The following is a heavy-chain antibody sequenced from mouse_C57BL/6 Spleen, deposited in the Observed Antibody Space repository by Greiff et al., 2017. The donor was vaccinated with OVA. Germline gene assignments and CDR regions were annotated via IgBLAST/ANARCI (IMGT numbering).Heavy chain of an antibody. Sequence: QVQLQQSGAELVRPGASVTLSCKASGYTFTDYEMHWVKQTPVHGLEWIGAIDPETGGTAYNQKFKGKAILTADKSSSTAYMELRSLTSEDSAVYYCTRYGEPSTMVTTGALFDYGGQGTTLTVSS. V-gene: IGHV1-15*01. CDR3: TRYGEPSTMVTTGALFDY. CDR2: IDPETGGT. J-gene: IGHJ2*01. D-gene: IGHD2-2*01. CDR1: GYTFTDYE.